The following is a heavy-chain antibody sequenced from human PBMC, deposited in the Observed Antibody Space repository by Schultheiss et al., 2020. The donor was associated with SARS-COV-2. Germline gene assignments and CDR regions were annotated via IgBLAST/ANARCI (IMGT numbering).Heavy chain of an antibody. J-gene: IGHJ3*02. V-gene: IGHV4-39*07. D-gene: IGHD2-2*01. CDR3: ARESAPHCSSTSCYFTNDAFDI. Sequence: SETLSLTCTVSGGSISSSSYYWSWIRQPPGKGLEWIGYIYYSGSTYYNPSLKSRVTISVDTSKNQFSLKLSSVTAADTAVYYCARESAPHCSSTSCYFTNDAFDIWGQGTMVTVSS. CDR1: GGSISSSSYY. CDR2: IYYSGST.